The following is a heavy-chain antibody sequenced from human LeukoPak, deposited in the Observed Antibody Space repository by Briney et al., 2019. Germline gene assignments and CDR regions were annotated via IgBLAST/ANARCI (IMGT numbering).Heavy chain of an antibody. CDR1: GFTFSNYS. V-gene: IGHV3-21*01. J-gene: IGHJ4*02. Sequence: NAGGSLRLSCAASGFTFSNYSMNWVRQAPGKGLEWVSSISSSSSYIYYADSVKGRFTISRDNARRSLFLQMNSLRAEDTAVYYCARRASTERGHSYGLDYWGQGTLVTVSS. CDR3: ARRASTERGHSYGLDY. D-gene: IGHD5-18*01. CDR2: ISSSSSYI.